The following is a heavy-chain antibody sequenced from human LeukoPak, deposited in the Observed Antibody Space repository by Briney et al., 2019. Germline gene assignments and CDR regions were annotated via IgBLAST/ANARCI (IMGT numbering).Heavy chain of an antibody. D-gene: IGHD2/OR15-2a*01. CDR1: GFTFSSYN. CDR3: CDGMDV. Sequence: GGSLRLSCAASGFTFSSYNMNWVRQAPGKGLEWVSYISSSSNTIYYADSVKGRFTISRDNSKNTLYLHMDRLRAEDTATYFCCDGMDVWGQGTTVAVSS. V-gene: IGHV3-48*01. J-gene: IGHJ6*02. CDR2: ISSSSNTI.